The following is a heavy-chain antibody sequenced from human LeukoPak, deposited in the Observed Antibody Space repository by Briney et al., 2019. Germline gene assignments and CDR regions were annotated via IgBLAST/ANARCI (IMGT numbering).Heavy chain of an antibody. CDR3: ARDPRWPSPYYFDY. Sequence: PGGSLRLSCAASGFTFSDYYMSWIRQALGKGLEWVSYISSSGSTIYYADSVKGRFTISRDNAKNSLYLQMNSLRAEDTAVYYCARDPRWPSPYYFDYWGQGTLVTVSS. V-gene: IGHV3-11*01. J-gene: IGHJ4*02. D-gene: IGHD4-23*01. CDR1: GFTFSDYY. CDR2: ISSSGSTI.